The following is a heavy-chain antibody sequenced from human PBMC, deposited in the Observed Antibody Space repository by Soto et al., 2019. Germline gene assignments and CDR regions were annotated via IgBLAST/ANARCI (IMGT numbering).Heavy chain of an antibody. D-gene: IGHD3-10*01. CDR1: GFTFSSYG. CDR3: ARDRYGSGSNYNDLDS. Sequence: QVQLVESGGGVVQPGRSLRLSCAASGFTFSSYGMHWVRQAAGKGLEWVAVIWYDGSNKYYADSVKGRFTISRDNSKNTLYLQMNSLRAEDTAVYYCARDRYGSGSNYNDLDSWGQGTLVTVSS. CDR2: IWYDGSNK. J-gene: IGHJ4*02. V-gene: IGHV3-33*01.